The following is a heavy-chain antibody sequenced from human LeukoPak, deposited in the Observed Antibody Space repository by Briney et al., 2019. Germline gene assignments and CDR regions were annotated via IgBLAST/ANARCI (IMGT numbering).Heavy chain of an antibody. D-gene: IGHD6-19*01. J-gene: IGHJ4*02. CDR2: INPSGGST. CDR1: GYTFTSYY. Sequence: ASAKVSCKASGYTFTSYYMHWVRQAPGQGLEWMGIINPSGGSTSYAQKFQGRVTMTRDTSISTAYMELSRLRSDDTAVYYCARDTRQWLAYIFDYWGQGTLVTVSS. V-gene: IGHV1-46*01. CDR3: ARDTRQWLAYIFDY.